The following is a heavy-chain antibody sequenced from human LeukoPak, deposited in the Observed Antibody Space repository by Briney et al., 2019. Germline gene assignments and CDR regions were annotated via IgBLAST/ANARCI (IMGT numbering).Heavy chain of an antibody. CDR3: AKDLTIFGNEYFQH. CDR1: GFTFSSYS. Sequence: QPGGSLRLSCAASGFTFSSYSMNWVRQAPGKGLEWVSAISGSGGSTYYADSVKGRFTISGDNSKNTLYLQMNSLRAEDTAVYYCAKDLTIFGNEYFQHWGQGTLVTVSS. V-gene: IGHV3-23*01. J-gene: IGHJ1*01. CDR2: ISGSGGST. D-gene: IGHD3-3*01.